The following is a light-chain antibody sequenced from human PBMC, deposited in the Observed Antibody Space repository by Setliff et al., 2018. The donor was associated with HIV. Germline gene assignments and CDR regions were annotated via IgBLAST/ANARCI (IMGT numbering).Light chain of an antibody. CDR1: NSDIGAYNY. J-gene: IGLJ1*01. V-gene: IGLV2-14*03. CDR2: DVS. CDR3: CSYSSSSTLYV. Sequence: ALTQPASVSGSPGQSITISCTGTNSDIGAYNYVSWYQQYPGKAPKLMIYDVSNRPSGVSNRFSGSKSVNTASLTISGLQAEDEADYYCCSYSSSSTLYVFGTGTKVTVL.